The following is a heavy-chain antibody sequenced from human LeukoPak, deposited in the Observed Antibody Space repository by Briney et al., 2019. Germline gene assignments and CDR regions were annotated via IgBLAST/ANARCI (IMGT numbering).Heavy chain of an antibody. J-gene: IGHJ3*02. V-gene: IGHV3-21*01. CDR3: ARVGLLVNGAFDI. D-gene: IGHD2-8*01. Sequence: PGGSLRLSCAASGFTFSSSWMTWVRQAPGKGLEWVSSISTSSSQKNYADSVKGRFSISRDNANNSLFLQMNTLRGDDTALYYCARVGLLVNGAFDIWGQGTMVTVAS. CDR1: GFTFSSSW. CDR2: ISTSSSQK.